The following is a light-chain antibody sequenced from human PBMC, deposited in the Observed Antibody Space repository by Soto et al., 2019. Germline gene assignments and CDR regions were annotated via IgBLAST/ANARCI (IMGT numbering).Light chain of an antibody. CDR1: ESVRNN. J-gene: IGKJ4*01. Sequence: EIVMTQSPATLSVSPGERATLSCRASESVRNNLAWYQQIPGQAPRLLIYGASTRATGIPARFSGSGSGTEFTLTISSLQSEDFAVYSCQQYNNWPPLTFGGGTKVEIK. CDR2: GAS. V-gene: IGKV3-15*01. CDR3: QQYNNWPPLT.